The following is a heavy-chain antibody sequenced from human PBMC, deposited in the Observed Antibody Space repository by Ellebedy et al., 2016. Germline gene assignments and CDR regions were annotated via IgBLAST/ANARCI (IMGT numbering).Heavy chain of an antibody. CDR3: ARDRGDYGDPRRGYFDL. J-gene: IGHJ2*01. CDR2: ISWNSGSI. Sequence: SLKISCAASGFTFDDYAMHWVRQAPGKGLEWVSGISWNSGSIGYADSVKGRFTISRDNAKNSLYLQMNSLRAEDTAVYYCARDRGDYGDPRRGYFDLWGRGTLVTVSS. V-gene: IGHV3-9*01. CDR1: GFTFDDYA. D-gene: IGHD4-17*01.